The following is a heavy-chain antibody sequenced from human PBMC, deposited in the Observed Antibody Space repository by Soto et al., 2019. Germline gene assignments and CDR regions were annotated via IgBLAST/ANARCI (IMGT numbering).Heavy chain of an antibody. CDR3: ARAWVAARPGDWFDP. CDR1: GGSISSGGYY. Sequence: QVQLQESGPGLVKPSQTLSLTCTVSGGSISSGGYYWSWIRQHPGKGLEWIGYIYYSGSTYYNPCLKSGVIIAVDTSKNQFSLKLDTVTAAATAVYYCARAWVAARPGDWFDPWGQGTLVTVSS. CDR2: IYYSGST. V-gene: IGHV4-31*03. J-gene: IGHJ5*02. D-gene: IGHD6-6*01.